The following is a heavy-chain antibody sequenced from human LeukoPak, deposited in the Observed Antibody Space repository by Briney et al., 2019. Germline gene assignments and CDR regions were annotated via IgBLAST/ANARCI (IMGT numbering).Heavy chain of an antibody. CDR2: ISGSGGST. J-gene: IGHJ4*02. Sequence: GGSLRLSCAASGLTFSNYAMSWVRQAPGKGLEWVSAISGSGGSTYYADSVKGRFTISRDNSKNTLYLQMNSLRAEDTAVYYCAKERNYDILTGYPPGYWGQGTLVTVSS. D-gene: IGHD3-9*01. CDR1: GLTFSNYA. CDR3: AKERNYDILTGYPPGY. V-gene: IGHV3-23*01.